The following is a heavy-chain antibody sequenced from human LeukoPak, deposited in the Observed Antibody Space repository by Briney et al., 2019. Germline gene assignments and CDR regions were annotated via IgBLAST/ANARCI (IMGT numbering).Heavy chain of an antibody. D-gene: IGHD3-22*01. CDR3: ARESKTYDGSGYYHDS. CDR1: GGSINNYF. V-gene: IGHV4-4*07. J-gene: IGHJ4*02. CDR2: IYTSGST. Sequence: SETLSLTCSICGGSINNYFWTWIRQPAGKGLERIGRIYTSGSTDYNPSLKSRVTMSVDTSKNQFSLNLYSVTAADTAVYYCARESKTYDGSGYYHDSWGQGTRVTVSS.